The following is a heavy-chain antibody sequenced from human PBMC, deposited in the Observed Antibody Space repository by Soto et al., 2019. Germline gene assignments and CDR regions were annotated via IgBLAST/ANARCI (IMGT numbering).Heavy chain of an antibody. Sequence: PSETLSLTCTVSGGSISSYYWSWIRQPPGKGLEWIGYIYYSGSTNYNPSLKSRVTISVDTSKNQFSLKLSSVTAADTAVYYCARDSGRYRGFDYWGQGTLVTVSS. CDR2: IYYSGST. D-gene: IGHD3-10*01. V-gene: IGHV4-59*01. J-gene: IGHJ4*02. CDR1: GGSISSYY. CDR3: ARDSGRYRGFDY.